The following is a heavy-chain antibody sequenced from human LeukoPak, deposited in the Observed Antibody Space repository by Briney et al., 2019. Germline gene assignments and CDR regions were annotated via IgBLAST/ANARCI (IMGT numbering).Heavy chain of an antibody. CDR3: ARLAMRDGYSIIFDY. D-gene: IGHD5-24*01. CDR2: IYYIGST. Sequence: SETLSLTCTVSGGSISSSSYYWRWIRQPPGKGLKWIGSIYYIGSTYYNPSLKSRVTISVDKSKNQFSLKLSSVTAADTAVYYCARLAMRDGYSIIFDYWGQGTLVTVSS. V-gene: IGHV4-39*01. CDR1: GGSISSSSYY. J-gene: IGHJ4*02.